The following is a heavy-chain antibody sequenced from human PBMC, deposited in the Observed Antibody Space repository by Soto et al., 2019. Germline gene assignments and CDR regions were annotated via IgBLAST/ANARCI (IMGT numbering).Heavy chain of an antibody. V-gene: IGHV2-70*11. CDR2: IDWDDDK. D-gene: IGHD2-2*01. J-gene: IGHJ6*03. CDR3: ARTRYCSSNRCPTDDYYYYYMDV. Sequence: ESGPTLVNPTQTLTLTCTFSGFSLSTSGMCVSWIRQPPGKALEWLARIDWDDDKYYSTSLKTRLTISKDTSKNQVVLTMTNMDPVDTATYYCARTRYCSSNRCPTDDYYYYYMDVWGKGTTVTVS. CDR1: GFSLSTSGMC.